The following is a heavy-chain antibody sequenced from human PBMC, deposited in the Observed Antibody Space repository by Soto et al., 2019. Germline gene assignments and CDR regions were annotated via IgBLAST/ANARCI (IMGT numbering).Heavy chain of an antibody. Sequence: HPVVSLRLCCAASGFTFSSYAMSWVRQAPGKGLEWVSAISGSGGSTYYADSVKGRFTISRDNSKNTLYLQMNSLRAEDTAVYYCAKTPTYYYESSGYYKRPYFKHWGQGTLVTVSS. V-gene: IGHV3-23*01. CDR2: ISGSGGST. CDR1: GFTFSSYA. D-gene: IGHD3-22*01. CDR3: AKTPTYYYESSGYYKRPYFKH. J-gene: IGHJ1*01.